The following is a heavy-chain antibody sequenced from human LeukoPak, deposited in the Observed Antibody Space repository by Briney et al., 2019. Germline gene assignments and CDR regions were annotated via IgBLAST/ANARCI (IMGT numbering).Heavy chain of an antibody. D-gene: IGHD3-16*01. Sequence: GWSLTLSCAASGFTFSRLGMQWVRQAPGKGLEWVAVIHNDGTQGQYADSVKGRFTISKDNSQNTLYLQMNNLRDDDTAVYYCAKEGDEFRGYLDVWGKGTTVTVSS. CDR3: AKEGDEFRGYLDV. CDR1: GFTFSRLG. CDR2: IHNDGTQG. V-gene: IGHV3-33*06. J-gene: IGHJ6*03.